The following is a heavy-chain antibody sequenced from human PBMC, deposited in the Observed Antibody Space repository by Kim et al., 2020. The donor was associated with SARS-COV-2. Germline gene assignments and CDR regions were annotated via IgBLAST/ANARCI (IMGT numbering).Heavy chain of an antibody. J-gene: IGHJ6*02. CDR3: ARDYYGSGSYYTAGDV. CDR2: INPSGGST. D-gene: IGHD3-10*01. Sequence: ASVKVSCKASGYTFTSYYMHWVRQAPGQGLEWMGIINPSGGSTSYAQKFQGRVTMTRDTSTSTVYMELSSLRSEDTAVYYCARDYYGSGSYYTAGDVWGQGTTVTVSS. CDR1: GYTFTSYY. V-gene: IGHV1-46*01.